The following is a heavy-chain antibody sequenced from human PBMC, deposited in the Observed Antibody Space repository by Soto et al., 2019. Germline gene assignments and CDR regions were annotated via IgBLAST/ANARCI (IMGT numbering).Heavy chain of an antibody. Sequence: ILSCAASGFTVSGYCMTWVRQAPGKGLEWVSGISGSGGNTYYAEAVKGRFTISRDHSKNMLYLQMNSLRAEDTAVYYCAKGLAHYFWSGYYLGPYGMDVWGQEPTVTVSS. D-gene: IGHD3-3*01. V-gene: IGHV3-23*01. CDR2: ISGSGGNT. J-gene: IGHJ6*02. CDR1: GFTVSGYC. CDR3: AKGLAHYFWSGYYLGPYGMDV.